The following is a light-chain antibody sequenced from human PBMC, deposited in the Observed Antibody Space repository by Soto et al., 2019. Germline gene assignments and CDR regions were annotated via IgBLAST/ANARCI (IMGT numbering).Light chain of an antibody. CDR1: SSDVGGYNY. Sequence: QSALSQPASVSGSPGQSITISCTGTSSDVGGYNYVSWYQQHPGKAPKLMIYDVSNRPSGVSNRFSGSKSGNTASLTISGLQAEDEADYYCSSYTSSSTVFGGGTNVTVL. J-gene: IGLJ3*02. CDR2: DVS. V-gene: IGLV2-14*01. CDR3: SSYTSSSTV.